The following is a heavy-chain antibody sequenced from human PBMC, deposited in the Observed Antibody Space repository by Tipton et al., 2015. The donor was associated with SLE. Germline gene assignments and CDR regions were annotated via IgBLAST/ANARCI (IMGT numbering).Heavy chain of an antibody. Sequence: TLSLTCAVYGGSSSGYYWSWIRQPPGKGLEWIGEINHSGSTNYNPSLKSRVTISVDTSKNQFSLKLSSVTAADTAVYYCARGRSWYEQLGDYFDYWGQGTLVTVSS. V-gene: IGHV4-34*01. CDR2: INHSGST. D-gene: IGHD6-6*01. CDR1: GGSSSGYY. J-gene: IGHJ4*02. CDR3: ARGRSWYEQLGDYFDY.